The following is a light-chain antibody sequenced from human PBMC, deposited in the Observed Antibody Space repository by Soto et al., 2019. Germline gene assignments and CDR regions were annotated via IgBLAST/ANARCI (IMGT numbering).Light chain of an antibody. V-gene: IGLV2-14*01. CDR2: DVS. CDR1: SSDLGGYNY. J-gene: IGLJ1*01. Sequence: QSVLTQPASVSGSPGQSITISCTGTSSDLGGYNYVSWYQQHPGKAPKLMIYDVSNRPSGVSNRFSGSKSGNTASLTISGLQAEDEADYYCSSYTSSSTNYVFGTGTKLTVL. CDR3: SSYTSSSTNYV.